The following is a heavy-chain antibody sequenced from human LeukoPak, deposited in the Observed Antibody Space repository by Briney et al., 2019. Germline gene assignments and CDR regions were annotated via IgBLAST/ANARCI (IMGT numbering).Heavy chain of an antibody. V-gene: IGHV3-48*01. D-gene: IGHD2/OR15-2a*01. J-gene: IGHJ4*02. CDR2: ISSSTTNM. CDR1: GFTFSSYA. Sequence: PGGSLRLSCAASGFTFSSYAMHWVRQAPGKGLEWVSYISSSTTNMYYADSVKGRFTISRDNAKNSLYLQMNSLRAEDTAVYYCVSFYETYWGRGTLVTVSS. CDR3: VSFYETY.